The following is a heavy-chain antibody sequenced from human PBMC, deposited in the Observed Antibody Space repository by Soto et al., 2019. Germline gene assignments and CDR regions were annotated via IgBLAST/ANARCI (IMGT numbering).Heavy chain of an antibody. D-gene: IGHD3-22*01. CDR1: GGSISSGDYY. J-gene: IGHJ4*02. CDR2: ICYSGST. V-gene: IGHV4-30-4*01. CDR3: ARGYYYDSSGHFDY. Sequence: SETLSLTCTVSGGSISSGDYYWSWIRQPPGKGLEWIGYICYSGSTYYNPSLKSRVTISVDTSKNQFSLKLSSVTAADTAVYYCARGYYYDSSGHFDYWGQGTLVTVSS.